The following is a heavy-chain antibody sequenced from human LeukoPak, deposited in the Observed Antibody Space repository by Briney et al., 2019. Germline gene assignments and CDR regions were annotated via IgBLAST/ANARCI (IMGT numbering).Heavy chain of an antibody. J-gene: IGHJ3*02. V-gene: IGHV4-59*08. CDR1: GGSISSYY. CDR2: SYYSGST. Sequence: SETLSLTCSVSGGSISSYYWSWIRHPPGKGLEYIGYSYYSGSTDYNPSLKSRVTISVDTSNQFSLMLTSVTAADTAVYYCARQSIAARRAFDIWGQGTMVTVCS. D-gene: IGHD6-6*01. CDR3: ARQSIAARRAFDI.